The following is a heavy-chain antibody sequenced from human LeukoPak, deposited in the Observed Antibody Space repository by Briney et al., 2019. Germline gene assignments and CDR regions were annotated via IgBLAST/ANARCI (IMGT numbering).Heavy chain of an antibody. CDR1: GFTFSSYP. V-gene: IGHV3-23*01. Sequence: GGSLRLSCAASGFTFSSYPMSWVRQAPGKGLDWVSTIGVSGGDTYYADSVKGRFTISRDTSKNTLYLQMNSLRAEDTAVYYCAKDSSISWYYFDYWGQGTLVTVSS. CDR3: AKDSSISWYYFDY. D-gene: IGHD6-13*01. J-gene: IGHJ4*02. CDR2: IGVSGGDT.